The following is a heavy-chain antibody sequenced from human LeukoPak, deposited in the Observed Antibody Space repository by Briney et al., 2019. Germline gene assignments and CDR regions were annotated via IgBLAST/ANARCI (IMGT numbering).Heavy chain of an antibody. V-gene: IGHV3-21*01. CDR3: ARDISVSSLYVVATIRYFDY. D-gene: IGHD5-12*01. CDR2: ISSSSSYI. CDR1: GFTFSSYS. Sequence: PGGSLRLSCAASGFTFSSYSMNWVRQAPGKGLEWVSSISSSSSYIYYADSVKGRFTISRDNAKNSLYLQMNSLRAEDTAVYYCARDISVSSLYVVATIRYFDYWGQGTLVTVSP. J-gene: IGHJ4*02.